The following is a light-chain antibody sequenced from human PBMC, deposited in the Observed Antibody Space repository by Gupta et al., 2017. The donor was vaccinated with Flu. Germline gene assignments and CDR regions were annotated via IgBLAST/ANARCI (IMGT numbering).Light chain of an antibody. Sequence: GEPATLSCRASQSVGAYLAWYQHKPGQTPRLLIYDVSNRATGIPARFSGSGSETDFTLTISSLEPEDFAVYYCHHRSNWPLTFGGGTKVEI. J-gene: IGKJ4*01. V-gene: IGKV3-11*01. CDR1: QSVGAY. CDR2: DVS. CDR3: HHRSNWPLT.